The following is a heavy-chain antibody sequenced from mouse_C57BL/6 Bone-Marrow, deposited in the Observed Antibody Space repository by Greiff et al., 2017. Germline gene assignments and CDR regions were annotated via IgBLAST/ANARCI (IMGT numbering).Heavy chain of an antibody. V-gene: IGHV1-19*01. J-gene: IGHJ2*01. CDR1: GYTFTDYY. CDR3: ARSGDYDEILLDY. Sequence: VQLQQSGPVLVKPGASVKMSCKASGYTFTDYYMNWVKQSHGKSLEWIGVINPYNGGTSYNQKFKGKATLTVDKSSSTAYMELNSLTSEDSAVYYCARSGDYDEILLDYWGQGTTLTVSS. CDR2: INPYNGGT. D-gene: IGHD2-4*01.